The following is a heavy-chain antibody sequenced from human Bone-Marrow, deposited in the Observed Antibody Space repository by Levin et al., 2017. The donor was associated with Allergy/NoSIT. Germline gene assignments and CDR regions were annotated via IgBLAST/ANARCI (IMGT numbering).Heavy chain of an antibody. Sequence: PGASVKVSCKASGYTFTGYFIHWVRQAPGQGLEWMGWINPNRGVTNYAQKFQGRVTMTTDTSISTAYMELSSLRSDDTAVYYCAREQRGADNEYWGQGTLVTVSS. CDR2: INPNRGVT. J-gene: IGHJ4*02. CDR1: GYTFTGYF. V-gene: IGHV1-2*02. CDR3: AREQRGADNEY. D-gene: IGHD2/OR15-2a*01.